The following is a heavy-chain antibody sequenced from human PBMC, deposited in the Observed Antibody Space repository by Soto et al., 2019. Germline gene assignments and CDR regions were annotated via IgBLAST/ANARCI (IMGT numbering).Heavy chain of an antibody. V-gene: IGHV3-74*01. CDR2: INSDGSST. CDR1: GFTFSSYW. D-gene: IGHD6-6*01. J-gene: IGHJ4*02. CDR3: ARDISSGIRYVDY. Sequence: GGSLRLSCAASGFTFSSYWMHWVRQAPGKGLVWVSRINSDGSSTSYADSVKGRFTISRDNAKNTLYLQMNSLRAEDTAAYYCARDISSGIRYVDYWGQGTLVTVSS.